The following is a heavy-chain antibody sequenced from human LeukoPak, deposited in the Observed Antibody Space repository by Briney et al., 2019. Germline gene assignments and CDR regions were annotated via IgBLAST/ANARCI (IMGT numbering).Heavy chain of an antibody. CDR2: MNPNSGNT. Sequence: ASVKVSCRASGYTFTSYDINWVRQATGQGLEWMGWMNPNSGNTGYAQKFQGRVTMTRNTSISTAYKELSSLRAEDTAVYYCARNYDFWSGSLGRGDHYYGMDVWGQGATVTVSS. CDR1: GYTFTSYD. V-gene: IGHV1-8*01. D-gene: IGHD3-3*01. CDR3: ARNYDFWSGSLGRGDHYYGMDV. J-gene: IGHJ6*02.